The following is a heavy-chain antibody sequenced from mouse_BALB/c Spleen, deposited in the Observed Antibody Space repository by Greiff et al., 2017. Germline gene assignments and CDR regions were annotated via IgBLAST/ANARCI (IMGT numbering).Heavy chain of an antibody. CDR2: INPYNGDT. CDR3: GRSYYGSSYGYFDY. V-gene: IGHV1-37*01. Sequence: EVQLQQSGPELVKPGASVKISCKASGYSFTGYFINWVKQSHGKSLEWIGRINPYNGDTFYNQKFKGKATLTVDKSSSTAHMELPSLTSEDSAVYYCGRSYYGSSYGYFDYWGQGTTLTVSS. D-gene: IGHD1-1*01. CDR1: GYSFTGYF. J-gene: IGHJ2*01.